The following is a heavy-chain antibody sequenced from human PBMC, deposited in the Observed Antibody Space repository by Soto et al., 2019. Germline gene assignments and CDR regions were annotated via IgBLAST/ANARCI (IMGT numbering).Heavy chain of an antibody. CDR3: ARDLGPGHDFWSGYYYYGMDV. D-gene: IGHD3-3*01. CDR1: GYTFTSYG. V-gene: IGHV1-18*01. J-gene: IGHJ6*04. CDR2: ISAYNGNT. Sequence: ASVKVSCKASGYTFTSYGISWVRQAPGQGLEWMGWISAYNGNTNYAQKLQGRVTMTTDTSTSTAYMELRSLRSDDTAVYYCARDLGPGHDFWSGYYYYGMDVGGKATTVTVS.